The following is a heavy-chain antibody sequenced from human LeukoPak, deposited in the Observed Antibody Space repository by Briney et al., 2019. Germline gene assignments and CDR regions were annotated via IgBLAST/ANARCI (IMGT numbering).Heavy chain of an antibody. CDR3: AIGQQWLDY. CDR1: GFTFSNYE. D-gene: IGHD6-19*01. CDR2: ISGSGGST. Sequence: PGGSLRLSCAASGFTFSNYEMNWVRQAPGKGLEWVSGISGSGGSTYYADSVKGRFTISRDNSKNTLYLQMNSLRAEDTAVYYCAIGQQWLDYWGEVTLVTFSS. V-gene: IGHV3-23*01. J-gene: IGHJ4*02.